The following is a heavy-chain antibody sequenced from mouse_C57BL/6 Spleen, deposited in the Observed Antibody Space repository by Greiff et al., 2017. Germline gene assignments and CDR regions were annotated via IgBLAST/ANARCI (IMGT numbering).Heavy chain of an antibody. CDR3: ARGELAHFITTVVATDYFDY. CDR2: IDPNSGGT. D-gene: IGHD1-1*01. Sequence: VQLQQPGAELVKPGASVKLSCKASGYTFTSYWMHWVKQRPGRGLEWIGRIDPNSGGTKYNEKFKSKATLTVGKPSSTAYMQLSSLTSEDSAVYYCARGELAHFITTVVATDYFDYWGQGTTLTVSS. V-gene: IGHV1-72*01. J-gene: IGHJ2*01. CDR1: GYTFTSYW.